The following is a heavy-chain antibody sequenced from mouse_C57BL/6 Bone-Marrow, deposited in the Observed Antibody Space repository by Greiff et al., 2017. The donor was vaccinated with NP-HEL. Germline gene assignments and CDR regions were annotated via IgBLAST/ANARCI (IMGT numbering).Heavy chain of an antibody. CDR3: TRAGVRLLWFAY. Sequence: EVQRVESGEGLVKPGGSLKLSCAASGFTFSSYAMSWVRQTPEKRLEWVAYISRGGDYIYYAATVKGRFTISRDNAKNTLYLQMSSLKSEDTAIYYGTRAGVRLLWFAYWGQGTLVTVSA. J-gene: IGHJ3*01. V-gene: IGHV5-9-1*02. D-gene: IGHD3-2*02. CDR1: GFTFSSYA. CDR2: ISRGGDYI.